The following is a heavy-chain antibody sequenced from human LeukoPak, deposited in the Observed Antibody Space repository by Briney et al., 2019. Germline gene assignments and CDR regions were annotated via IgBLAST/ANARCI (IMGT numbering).Heavy chain of an antibody. CDR3: AREATPQTSTLYYYYYSMDV. CDR2: IIPIYGIA. CDR1: GGTFSTYA. V-gene: IGHV1-69*01. J-gene: IGHJ6*03. Sequence: EASVKVSCKASGGTFSTYAISWLRQAPGQGLEWMGGIIPIYGIANYAQKLRGRVTITADESTSTSYMEVNGLRSEDTAVYYCAREATPQTSTLYYYYYSMDVWGNGTPVTVSS. D-gene: IGHD1/OR15-1a*01.